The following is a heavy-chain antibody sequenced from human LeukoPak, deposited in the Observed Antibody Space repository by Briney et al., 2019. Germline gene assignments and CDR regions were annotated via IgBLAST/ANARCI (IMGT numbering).Heavy chain of an antibody. D-gene: IGHD3-10*01. CDR1: GFTFSSYA. CDR3: GRGSVGFGELNY. J-gene: IGHJ4*02. CDR2: ISYDGSNK. V-gene: IGHV3-30-3*01. Sequence: PGGSLRLSCAASGFTFSSYAMHWVRRAPGKGLEWVAVISYDGSNKFYADSVKGRFTLSRDNSKNTLYLQMNSLRIEDTAVYYCGRGSVGFGELNYWGQGTLVTVSS.